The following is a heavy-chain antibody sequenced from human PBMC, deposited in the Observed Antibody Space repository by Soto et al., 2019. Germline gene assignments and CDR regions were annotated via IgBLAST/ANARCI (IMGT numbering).Heavy chain of an antibody. Sequence: DVQLLESGGGLVQPGGSLRLSCAASGFTFSSYAMSWVRQAPGKGLAWVSSLTGSGGSTYYADSVKGRFTISRDNSKETLYLQRTSLRAEDTAVYYCAGGGTSGNYAFDIWGQGTLVTVSS. D-gene: IGHD2-8*01. CDR3: AGGGTSGNYAFDI. V-gene: IGHV3-23*01. CDR2: LTGSGGST. CDR1: GFTFSSYA. J-gene: IGHJ3*02.